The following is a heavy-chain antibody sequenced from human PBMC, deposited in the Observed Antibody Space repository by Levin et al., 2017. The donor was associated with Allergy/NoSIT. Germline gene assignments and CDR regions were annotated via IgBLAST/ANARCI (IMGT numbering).Heavy chain of an antibody. D-gene: IGHD3-16*02. CDR2: ISSSGSTI. CDR3: ARASGPWGSYRYRSFGAFDI. J-gene: IGHJ3*02. Sequence: GESLKISCAASGFTFSDYYMSWIRQAPGKGLEWVSYISSSGSTIYYADSVKGRFTISRDNAKNSLYLQMNSLRAEDTAVYYCARASGPWGSYRYRSFGAFDIWGQGTMVTVSS. CDR1: GFTFSDYY. V-gene: IGHV3-11*01.